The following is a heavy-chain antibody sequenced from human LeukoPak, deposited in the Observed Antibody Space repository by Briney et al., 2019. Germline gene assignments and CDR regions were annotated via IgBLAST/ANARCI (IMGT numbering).Heavy chain of an antibody. CDR2: ISSSSSYI. D-gene: IGHD5-18*01. V-gene: IGHV3-21*01. CDR3: ARGRYNYGYIFDY. J-gene: IGHJ4*02. CDR1: GFTFSGYS. Sequence: GGSLRLSCAASGFTFSGYSMNWVRQAPGKGLEWVSSISSSSSYIYYADSMKGRSTVSRDNARNSVYLQMNSLRVEDTAVYYCARGRYNYGYIFDYWGQGTLVTVSS.